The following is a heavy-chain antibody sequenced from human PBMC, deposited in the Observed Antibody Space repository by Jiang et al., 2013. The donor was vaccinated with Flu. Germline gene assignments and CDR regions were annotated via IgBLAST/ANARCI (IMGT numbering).Heavy chain of an antibody. D-gene: IGHD7-27*01. Sequence: GFTFTSSAVQWVRQARGQRLEWIGWIVVDSGNTNYAQKFQERVTITRDMSTSTAYMELSSLRSEDTAVYYCAADFATGGEDWGQGTLVTVSS. CDR3: AADFATGGED. J-gene: IGHJ4*02. CDR1: GFTFTSSA. CDR2: IVVDSGNT. V-gene: IGHV1-58*01.